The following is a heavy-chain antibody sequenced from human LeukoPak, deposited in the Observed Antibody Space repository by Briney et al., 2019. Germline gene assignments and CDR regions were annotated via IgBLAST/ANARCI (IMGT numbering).Heavy chain of an antibody. CDR1: GFTCSTNA. CDR2: ISSSGGNAI. D-gene: IGHD2-8*02. V-gene: IGHV3-48*04. CDR3: AKEVAGHDTAWSHAFDV. J-gene: IGHJ3*01. Sequence: GGSLRLSCAASGFTCSTNAMNWVRQAPGKGLEWMSYISSSGGNAIDYADSVKGRFTISRDDVKNSLYLQMYSLKVKDTAVYYCAKEVAGHDTAWSHAFDVWGQGAMVTVSS.